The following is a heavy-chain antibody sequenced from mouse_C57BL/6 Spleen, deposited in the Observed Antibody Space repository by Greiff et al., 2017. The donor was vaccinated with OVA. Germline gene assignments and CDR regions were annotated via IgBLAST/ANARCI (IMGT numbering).Heavy chain of an antibody. D-gene: IGHD1-1*01. CDR2: INPYNGDT. Sequence: EVKLQESGPELVKPGDSVKISCKASGYSFTGYFMNWVMQSHGKSLEWIGRINPYNGDTFYNQKFKGKATLTVDKSSSTAHMELRSLTSEDSAVYYCAREDYYGRGGMDYWGQGTSVTVSS. CDR1: GYSFTGYF. CDR3: AREDYYGRGGMDY. V-gene: IGHV1-20*01. J-gene: IGHJ4*01.